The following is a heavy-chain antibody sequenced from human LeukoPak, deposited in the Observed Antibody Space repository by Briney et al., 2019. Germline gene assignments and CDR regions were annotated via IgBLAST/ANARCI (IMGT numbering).Heavy chain of an antibody. Sequence: SETLSLTCTVSGGSINGYYWNWIRQPPGKGLQWIGYIYYSGNTMYNPALESRVTISVDTSKNHFSLKLTSVTAADTAVYYCAIRLTVAQWNFDLWGRGTLVTVSS. D-gene: IGHD4-23*01. J-gene: IGHJ2*01. CDR1: GGSINGYY. CDR2: IYYSGNT. CDR3: AIRLTVAQWNFDL. V-gene: IGHV4-59*01.